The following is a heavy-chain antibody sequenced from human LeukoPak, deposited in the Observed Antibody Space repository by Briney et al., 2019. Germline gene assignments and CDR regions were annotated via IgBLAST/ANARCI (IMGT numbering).Heavy chain of an antibody. J-gene: IGHJ4*02. D-gene: IGHD1-20*01. CDR3: ARGTNWSPLDFDY. Sequence: PGGSLRLSCVASGFTFSNYWMLWVRQAPGKGLMWVSLISTDGKSTRYAESVKGRFTISRDNAKNALYLQMNSLRAEDTAVYFCARGTNWSPLDFDYWGQGTLVTVSS. CDR2: ISTDGKST. V-gene: IGHV3-74*01. CDR1: GFTFSNYW.